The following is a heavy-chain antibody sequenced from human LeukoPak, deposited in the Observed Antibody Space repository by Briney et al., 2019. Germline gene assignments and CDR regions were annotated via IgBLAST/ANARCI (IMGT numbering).Heavy chain of an antibody. CDR3: ARGKYSYEYNDAFDI. V-gene: IGHV4-4*07. CDR1: GGSISSYY. CDR2: IYTSGST. J-gene: IGHJ3*02. Sequence: SETLSLTCTVSGGSISSYYWSWIRQPAGKGLEWIGRIYTSGSTNYNPSLKSRVTMSVDTSKNQFSLKLSSVTAADTAVYYCARGKYSYEYNDAFDIWGQGTMVTVSS. D-gene: IGHD5-18*01.